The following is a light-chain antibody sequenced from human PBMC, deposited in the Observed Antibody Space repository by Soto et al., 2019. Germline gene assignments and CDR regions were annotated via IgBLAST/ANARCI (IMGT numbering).Light chain of an antibody. CDR2: EVS. Sequence: QSALTQPPSASGSPGQSVTISCTGTSSDVGGYNYVSWYQQYPGKAPKLMIYEVSKWPSGVPDRFSGSKSGNTASLTVSGLQAEDEADFYCSSYAGRNSVVFGGGTKLTVL. J-gene: IGLJ2*01. CDR3: SSYAGRNSVV. CDR1: SSDVGGYNY. V-gene: IGLV2-8*01.